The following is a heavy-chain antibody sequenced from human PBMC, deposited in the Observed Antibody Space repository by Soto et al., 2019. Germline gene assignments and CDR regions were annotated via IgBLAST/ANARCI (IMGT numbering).Heavy chain of an antibody. CDR1: GFSLSTSTVG. CDR2: IYRDDDK. V-gene: IGHV2-5*02. CDR3: VHSYHRHAFDV. J-gene: IGHJ3*01. D-gene: IGHD3-16*02. Sequence: QINLKESGTTLVKHTQTLTLTCTFSGFSLSTSTVGVGWIRQPPGKALEWLALIYRDDDKRYSPSLKSRRTMSKDTSKSQVVLTITNMELEDTDTYYCVHSYHRHAFDVWGQGTIETDSS.